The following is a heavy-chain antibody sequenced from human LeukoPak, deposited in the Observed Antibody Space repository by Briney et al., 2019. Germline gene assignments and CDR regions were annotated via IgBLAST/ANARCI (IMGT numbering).Heavy chain of an antibody. CDR2: ISGSGGGT. D-gene: IGHD6-19*01. CDR3: AKDLGDSSGTFDY. CDR1: GFTFSSYA. J-gene: IGHJ4*02. Sequence: PGGSLRLSCAASGFTFSSYAMSWVRQAPGKGLEWVSAISGSGGGTYYADSVKGRFTISRDNSKNTLYLQMNSLRAEDTAVYYCAKDLGDSSGTFDYWGQGTLVTVSS. V-gene: IGHV3-23*01.